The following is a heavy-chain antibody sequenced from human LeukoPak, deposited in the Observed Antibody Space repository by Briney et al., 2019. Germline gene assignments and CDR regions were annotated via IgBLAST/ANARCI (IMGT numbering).Heavy chain of an antibody. CDR1: GFTFSNYA. CDR3: AKDYYDSSGYPSSPTVDY. Sequence: PGGSLRLSCAASGFTFSNYAMSWVRQAPGKGLEWVSGISGGGGGTYYADSVQGRFTISRDDSKNTLYLQMNSLRAEDTAVYYCAKDYYDSSGYPSSPTVDYWGQGTLVTVSS. CDR2: ISGGGGGT. J-gene: IGHJ4*02. D-gene: IGHD3-22*01. V-gene: IGHV3-23*01.